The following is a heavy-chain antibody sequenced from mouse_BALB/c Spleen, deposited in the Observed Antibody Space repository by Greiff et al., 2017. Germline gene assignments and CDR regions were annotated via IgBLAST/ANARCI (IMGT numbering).Heavy chain of an antibody. CDR1: GFTFSSFG. CDR3: ARDLIYYDYGFDY. Sequence: EVKLMESGGGLVQPGGSRKLSCAASGFTFSSFGMHWVRQAPEKGLEWVAYISSGSSTIYYADTVKGRFTISRDNPKNTLFLQMTSLRSEDTAMYYCARDLIYYDYGFDYWGQGTTRTVSS. D-gene: IGHD2-4*01. CDR2: ISSGSSTI. J-gene: IGHJ2*01. V-gene: IGHV5-17*02.